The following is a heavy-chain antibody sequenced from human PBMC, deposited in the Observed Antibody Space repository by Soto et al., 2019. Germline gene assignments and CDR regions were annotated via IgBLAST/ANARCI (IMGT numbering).Heavy chain of an antibody. D-gene: IGHD1-1*01. J-gene: IGHJ4*02. CDR2: IGGSGTST. CDR3: AKSVYNWNDGFFDY. V-gene: IGHV3-23*01. Sequence: GGSLRLSCAASGFTFSSYAMSWVRQAPGKGLEWVSGIGGSGTSTYYADSVKGRFTISRDNSKNTLYLQMNSLRAEDTAVYYSAKSVYNWNDGFFDYWGQGTLVTVSS. CDR1: GFTFSSYA.